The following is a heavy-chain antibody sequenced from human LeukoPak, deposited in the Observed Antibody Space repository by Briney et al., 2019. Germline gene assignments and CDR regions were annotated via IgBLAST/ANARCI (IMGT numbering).Heavy chain of an antibody. CDR3: AKDRRLSFAGTFGA. D-gene: IGHD6-13*01. CDR1: GFTFSSYA. CDR2: TNGSGGST. Sequence: PGGYLSLSCAASGFTFSSYAMSWVRQAPGNGLEWVSATNGSGGSTYYADSVKGRFTISRDNSKNTLYLQMHSLRAEDTALYYCAKDRRLSFAGTFGAWGQGTMVTVSS. J-gene: IGHJ5*02. V-gene: IGHV3-23*01.